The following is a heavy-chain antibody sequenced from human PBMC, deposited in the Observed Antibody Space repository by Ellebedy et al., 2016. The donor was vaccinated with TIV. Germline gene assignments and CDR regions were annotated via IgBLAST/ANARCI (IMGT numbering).Heavy chain of an antibody. Sequence: GGSLRLXXAASGFTFSSYGMHWVRQAPGKGLEWVAVIWYDGSNKYYADSVKGRFTISRDNAKNSLYLQMNSLRDEDTAVYYCARGRGYVVDYWGQGTLVTVSS. CDR3: ARGRGYVVDY. CDR1: GFTFSSYG. J-gene: IGHJ4*02. D-gene: IGHD2-15*01. CDR2: IWYDGSNK. V-gene: IGHV3-33*01.